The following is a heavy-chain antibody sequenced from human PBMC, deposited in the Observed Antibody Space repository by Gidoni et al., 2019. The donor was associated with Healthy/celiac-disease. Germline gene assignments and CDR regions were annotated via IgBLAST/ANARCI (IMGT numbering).Heavy chain of an antibody. CDR2: IYYSGST. V-gene: IGHV4-39*01. J-gene: IGHJ5*02. CDR3: ARQEYCSGGSCYSGNWFDP. Sequence: GTGLEWIGSIYYSGSTYYNPSLKSRVTISVDTSKNQFSLKLSSVTAADTAVYYCARQEYCSGGSCYSGNWFDPWGQGTLVTVSS. D-gene: IGHD2-15*01.